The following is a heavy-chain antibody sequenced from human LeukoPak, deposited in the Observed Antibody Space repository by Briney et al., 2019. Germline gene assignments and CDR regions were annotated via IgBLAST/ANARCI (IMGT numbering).Heavy chain of an antibody. CDR1: GYSFTGYY. CDR3: ARDPGYYYDSSGYYCYYYGMDV. D-gene: IGHD3-22*01. CDR2: INPNSGGT. J-gene: IGHJ6*02. Sequence: GASVKVSCKASGYSFTGYYMDWVRQAPGQGLEWMGRINPNSGGTNYAQKFQGRVTMTRDTSISTAYMELSRLRSDDTAVYYCARDPGYYYDSSGYYCYYYGMDVWGQGTTVTVSS. V-gene: IGHV1-2*06.